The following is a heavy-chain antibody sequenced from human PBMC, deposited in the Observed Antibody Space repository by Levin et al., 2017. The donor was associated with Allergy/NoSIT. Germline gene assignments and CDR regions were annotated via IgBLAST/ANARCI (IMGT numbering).Heavy chain of an antibody. Sequence: QGLEWMGWISAYNGNTNYAQKLQGRVTMTTDTSTSTAYMELRSLRSDDTAVYYCARLQGDWFDPWGQGTLVTVSS. J-gene: IGHJ5*02. D-gene: IGHD4-11*01. CDR3: ARLQGDWFDP. V-gene: IGHV1-18*01. CDR2: ISAYNGNT.